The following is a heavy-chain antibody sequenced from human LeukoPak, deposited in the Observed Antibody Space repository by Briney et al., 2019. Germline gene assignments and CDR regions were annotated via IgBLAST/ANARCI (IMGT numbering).Heavy chain of an antibody. V-gene: IGHV3-74*01. J-gene: IGHJ5*02. Sequence: GGSLRLSCTASGFSFSGHWMHWARQLPGKGLVWVSRISPTGSTTSYADSVKGRFTISRDNSKNTLYLQMNSLRAEDTAVYYCARGIQLWLFDPWGQGTLVTVSS. CDR2: ISPTGSTT. CDR1: GFSFSGHW. D-gene: IGHD5-18*01. CDR3: ARGIQLWLFDP.